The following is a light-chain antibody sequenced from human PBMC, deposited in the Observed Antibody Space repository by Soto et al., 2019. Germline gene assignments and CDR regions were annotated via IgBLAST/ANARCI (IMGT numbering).Light chain of an antibody. CDR3: SSYTTSSTWV. CDR1: SSDIGGYKY. J-gene: IGLJ3*02. V-gene: IGLV2-14*03. Sequence: QSALTQPASVSGSLRQSITISCTGTSSDIGGYKYVSWYQQHPGKAPKLLIYDVTVRPSGVSDRFSGSKSGNTASLTISGLQAEDEADYYCSSYTTSSTWVFGGGTKLTVL. CDR2: DVT.